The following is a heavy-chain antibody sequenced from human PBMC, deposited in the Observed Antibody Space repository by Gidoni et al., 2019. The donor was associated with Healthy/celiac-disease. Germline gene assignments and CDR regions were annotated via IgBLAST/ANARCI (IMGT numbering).Heavy chain of an antibody. Sequence: QVQLVQSGAEVKTHGSSVKVSCTASGGTFSSYAISWVRQAPGQGLEWMGGIIPSFGTANYAQKFQGRVTITADESTSTAYMELSSLRSEDTAVYYCACPPPYGDGNWFDPWGQGTLVTVSS. CDR3: ACPPPYGDGNWFDP. J-gene: IGHJ5*02. V-gene: IGHV1-69*01. CDR2: IIPSFGTA. D-gene: IGHD4-17*01. CDR1: GGTFSSYA.